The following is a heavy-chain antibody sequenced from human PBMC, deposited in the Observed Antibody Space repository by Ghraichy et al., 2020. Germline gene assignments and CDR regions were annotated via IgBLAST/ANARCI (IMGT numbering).Heavy chain of an antibody. CDR3: AREMYFRGFEY. J-gene: IGHJ4*02. CDR1: GDSMNTDF. D-gene: IGHD2-8*01. V-gene: IGHV4-59*13. CDR2: IDHRGTT. Sequence: SETLSLTCSVSGDSMNTDFWSWIRQPPGKGLEWIGYIDHRGTTNYNPSLRSRVTLSVDTSKNQFSLNLRSVTAADTAVYFCAREMYFRGFEYWGQGTLVTVSS.